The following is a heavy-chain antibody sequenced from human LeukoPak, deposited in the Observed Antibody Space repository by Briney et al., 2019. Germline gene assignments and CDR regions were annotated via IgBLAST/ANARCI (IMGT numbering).Heavy chain of an antibody. V-gene: IGHV3-21*01. Sequence: GGSLRLSCAASGFTFSSYSMNWVRQAPGKGLEWVSSISSSSSYIYYADSVKGRFTISRDNAKNSLYLQMSSLRAEDTAVYYCARDLSWGACYFDYWGQGTLVTVSS. J-gene: IGHJ4*02. CDR3: ARDLSWGACYFDY. D-gene: IGHD3-16*01. CDR2: ISSSSSYI. CDR1: GFTFSSYS.